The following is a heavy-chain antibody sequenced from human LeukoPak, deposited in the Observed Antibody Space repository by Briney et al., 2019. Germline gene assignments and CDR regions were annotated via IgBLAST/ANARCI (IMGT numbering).Heavy chain of an antibody. D-gene: IGHD5-24*01. Sequence: ASVKVSCKASGYTFTSYDINWVRQATGQGLEWMGWMNPNSGNTGYAQKFQGRVTITRNTSISTAYMELSSLRSEDTAVYYCARSPFRRWLQKGDWFDPWGQGTLVTVSS. V-gene: IGHV1-8*03. CDR2: MNPNSGNT. CDR3: ARSPFRRWLQKGDWFDP. J-gene: IGHJ5*02. CDR1: GYTFTSYD.